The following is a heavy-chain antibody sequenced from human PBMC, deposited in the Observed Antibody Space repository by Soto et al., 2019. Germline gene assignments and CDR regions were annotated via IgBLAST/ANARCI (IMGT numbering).Heavy chain of an antibody. D-gene: IGHD1-7*01. CDR3: AGPPELTRIYYYYGMDV. Sequence: QVQLVQSGAEVKKPGSSVKVSCKASGGTFSSYAISWVRQAPGQGLECMGGIIPIFGTANYAQKFQGRVTITADESTSTAYMELSSLRSEDTAVYYCAGPPELTRIYYYYGMDVWGHGTTVTVSS. J-gene: IGHJ6*02. V-gene: IGHV1-69*12. CDR2: IIPIFGTA. CDR1: GGTFSSYA.